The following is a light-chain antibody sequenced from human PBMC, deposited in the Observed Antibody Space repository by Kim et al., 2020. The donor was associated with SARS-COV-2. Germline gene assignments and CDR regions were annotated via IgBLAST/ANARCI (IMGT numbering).Light chain of an antibody. V-gene: IGKV3-15*01. CDR2: RAS. J-gene: IGKJ4*01. Sequence: EIVMTQSPATLSVSPGERATLSCRASESISSNLAWYQQKPGQAPRLLIYRASTRATGIPARFSGSGSGTEFSLTITSLQSEDFALYYCQQYNHWPPLTFGGGTKVDIK. CDR1: ESISSN. CDR3: QQYNHWPPLT.